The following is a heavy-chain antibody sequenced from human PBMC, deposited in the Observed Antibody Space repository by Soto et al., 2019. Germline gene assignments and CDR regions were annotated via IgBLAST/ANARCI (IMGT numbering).Heavy chain of an antibody. D-gene: IGHD1-20*01. CDR3: AKDTRHNGDYYYGMDV. J-gene: IGHJ6*02. Sequence: PGGSLRLSCAASGFTFDDYTMHWVRQAPGKGLEWVSLISWDGGSTYYADSVKGRFTISRDNSKNSLYLQMNSLRTEDTALYYCAKDTRHNGDYYYGMDVWGQWTTVTVSS. CDR2: ISWDGGST. V-gene: IGHV3-43*01. CDR1: GFTFDDYT.